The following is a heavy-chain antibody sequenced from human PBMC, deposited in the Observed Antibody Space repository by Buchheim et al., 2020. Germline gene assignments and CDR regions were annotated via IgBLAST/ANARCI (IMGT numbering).Heavy chain of an antibody. V-gene: IGHV4-59*01. CDR1: GGSISTYY. Sequence: QVQLQESDPGLVKPSETLSLTCSVSGGSISTYYWSWIRQPPGKALEWVAYISYSGSTYHNPSLKSRVTISVDTSKNQFSLRLTSVTAADTAVYYCARGPESELVPAIIFEYWGQGIL. J-gene: IGHJ4*02. CDR2: ISYSGST. D-gene: IGHD2-2*01. CDR3: ARGPESELVPAIIFEY.